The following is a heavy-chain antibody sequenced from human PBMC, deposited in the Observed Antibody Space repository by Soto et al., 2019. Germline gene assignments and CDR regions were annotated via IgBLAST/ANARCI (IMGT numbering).Heavy chain of an antibody. Sequence: SETLSLTCTVSGGSISSGGYYWSWIRQHPGKGLEWIGYIYYSGSTYYNPSLKSRVTISVDTSKNQFSLKLSSVTAADTAVYYCARAPAEYGDYEKGNFDYWGQGTLVTVSS. J-gene: IGHJ4*02. CDR3: ARAPAEYGDYEKGNFDY. CDR2: IYYSGST. V-gene: IGHV4-31*03. D-gene: IGHD4-17*01. CDR1: GGSISSGGYY.